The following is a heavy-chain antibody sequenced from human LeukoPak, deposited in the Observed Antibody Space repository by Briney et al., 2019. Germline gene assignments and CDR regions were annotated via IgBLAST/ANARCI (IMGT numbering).Heavy chain of an antibody. Sequence: PGGSLRLSCAASGFTFRSYNFQWVRQAPGQGLEWVSFISSSTSSIYYADSVKGRFTISRDNAKNSLYLQMNSLRAEDTAVYYCARDQGSGWWAYWGQGTLVTVSS. D-gene: IGHD6-19*01. CDR3: ARDQGSGWWAY. V-gene: IGHV3-21*01. J-gene: IGHJ4*02. CDR1: GFTFRSYN. CDR2: ISSSTSSI.